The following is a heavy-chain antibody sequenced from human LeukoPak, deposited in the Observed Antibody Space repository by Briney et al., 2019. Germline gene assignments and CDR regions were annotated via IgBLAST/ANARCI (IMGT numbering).Heavy chain of an antibody. Sequence: GGSLRLSCAASGFTVSSNYMSWVRQAPGKGLEWVSGISWNGGSTVYADSVRGRFTISRDNAKNSLYLLMNSLRAEDTALYYCTSHRSGYWGQGTLVTVSS. CDR1: GFTVSSNY. V-gene: IGHV3-20*04. CDR3: TSHRSGY. CDR2: ISWNGGST. J-gene: IGHJ4*02.